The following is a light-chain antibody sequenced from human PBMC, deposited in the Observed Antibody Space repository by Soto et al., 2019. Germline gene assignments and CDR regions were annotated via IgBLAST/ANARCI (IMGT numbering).Light chain of an antibody. CDR1: TGAVTSGHY. V-gene: IGLV7-46*01. Sequence: QAVVTQEPSLTVSPGGTVTLTCGSSTGAVTSGHYAYWFQQKPGQAPRTLIHNTNKKHSWTPARFSGSLLGGKAALILSGAQPEDEADYYCLLYYVVAVVFGGGTKLTVL. J-gene: IGLJ2*01. CDR2: NTN. CDR3: LLYYVVAVV.